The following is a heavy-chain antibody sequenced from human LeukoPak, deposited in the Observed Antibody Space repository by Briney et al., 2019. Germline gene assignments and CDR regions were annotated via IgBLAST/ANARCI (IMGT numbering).Heavy chain of an antibody. J-gene: IGHJ4*02. D-gene: IGHD6-13*01. Sequence: PGGSLRLSCAASGFTFSNYGMHWVRQAPGKGLEWVTFIRNDGIHKYYIYSVMGRLTISRDTSKNTLYLQMNSLRPEDTAVYYCAKDRSSSWSGGDYWGQGTLVTVSS. CDR3: AKDRSSSWSGGDY. CDR1: GFTFSNYG. CDR2: IRNDGIHK. V-gene: IGHV3-30*02.